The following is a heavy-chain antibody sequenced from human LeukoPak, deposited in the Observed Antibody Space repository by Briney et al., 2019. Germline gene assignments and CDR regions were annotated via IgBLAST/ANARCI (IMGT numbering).Heavy chain of an antibody. V-gene: IGHV1-2*02. CDR1: GYTFTGYY. CDR3: ARDPLVGATSWFDP. J-gene: IGHJ5*02. D-gene: IGHD1-26*01. Sequence: ASVKVSCKASGYTFTGYYMHWVRQAPGQGLEWMGWINPNSGGTNYAQKFQGRVTMTRDTSISTAYMELRSLRSDDTAVYYCARDPLVGATSWFDPWGQGTLVTVSS. CDR2: INPNSGGT.